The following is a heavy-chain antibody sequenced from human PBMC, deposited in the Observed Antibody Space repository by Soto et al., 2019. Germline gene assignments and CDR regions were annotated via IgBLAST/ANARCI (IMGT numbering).Heavy chain of an antibody. CDR3: ARTDKFNSQSSGWANRFDY. V-gene: IGHV3-23*01. J-gene: IGHJ4*02. CDR1: GFTFTNYA. D-gene: IGHD6-19*01. Sequence: EMQLLESGGGLVQPGGSLRLFCAASGFTFTNYAMTWVRQAPGKGLEWVSTITPTGATFYGDTVKGRFTISRDSSRSTVFLQMNSLRAEDTAMYYCARTDKFNSQSSGWANRFDYWGQGTLVTVSS. CDR2: ITPTGAT.